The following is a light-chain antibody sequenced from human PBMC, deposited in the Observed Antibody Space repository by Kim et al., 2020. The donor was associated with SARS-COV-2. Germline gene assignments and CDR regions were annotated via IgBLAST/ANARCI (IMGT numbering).Light chain of an antibody. CDR1: SDNVGNQG. Sequence: QTATRTCTGNSDNVGNQGAAWLHQHQGHPPKLLSYRDNNRPSGISERISVSRSGNTASLTITGLQPEDEGDYYCSAWDSSLSVWVFGGGTQLTVL. CDR2: RDN. V-gene: IGLV10-54*01. CDR3: SAWDSSLSVWV. J-gene: IGLJ3*02.